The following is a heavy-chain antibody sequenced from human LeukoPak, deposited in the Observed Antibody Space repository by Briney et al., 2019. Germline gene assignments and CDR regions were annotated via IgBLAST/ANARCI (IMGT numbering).Heavy chain of an antibody. CDR3: AVGVVAATLYDTIYYFDY. Sequence: SETLSLTCTASGYSISSGYYWGWIRQPPGKELEWIGSIYHSGSTYYNPSLESRVTISVDTSKNQFSLKLSSVTAADTAVYYCAVGVVAATLYDTIYYFDYWGQGTLVTVSS. J-gene: IGHJ4*02. CDR2: IYHSGST. D-gene: IGHD2-15*01. V-gene: IGHV4-38-2*02. CDR1: GYSISSGYY.